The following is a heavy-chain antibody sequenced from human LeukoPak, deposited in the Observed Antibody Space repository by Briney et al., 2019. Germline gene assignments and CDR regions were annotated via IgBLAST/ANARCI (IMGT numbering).Heavy chain of an antibody. CDR1: GGSISSSSYY. Sequence: PSETLSLTCTVSGGSISSSSYYWGWIRQPPGKGLEWIGSIYYSGSTYYNPSLKSRVTISVDTSKNQFSLKLSSVTAADTAVYYCARDRPRIAVAGTTRDWFDPWGQGTLVTVSS. CDR3: ARDRPRIAVAGTTRDWFDP. D-gene: IGHD6-19*01. CDR2: IYYSGST. J-gene: IGHJ5*02. V-gene: IGHV4-39*07.